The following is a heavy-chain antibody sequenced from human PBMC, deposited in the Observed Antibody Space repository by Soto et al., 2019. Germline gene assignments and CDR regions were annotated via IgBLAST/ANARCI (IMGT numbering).Heavy chain of an antibody. V-gene: IGHV3-48*03. Sequence: QAGGSLRLSCAASGFTFSIYEMNWVRQSPGKGLEWFSYISSSGSTIYYADSVKGRFTISRDNAKNSVYLQMNSLRAEDTAVYYRARDFLKDLIVDYFDSWGQGTLVTVSS. D-gene: IGHD2-15*01. J-gene: IGHJ4*02. CDR1: GFTFSIYE. CDR3: ARDFLKDLIVDYFDS. CDR2: ISSSGSTI.